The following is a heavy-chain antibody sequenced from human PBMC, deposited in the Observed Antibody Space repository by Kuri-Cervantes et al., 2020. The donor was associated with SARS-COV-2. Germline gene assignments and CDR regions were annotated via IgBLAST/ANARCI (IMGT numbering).Heavy chain of an antibody. CDR2: TMPIFGTA. D-gene: IGHD3-3*01. V-gene: IGHV1-69*13. CDR1: GGTFSSYP. J-gene: IGHJ6*02. CDR3: ATERVHYYAFWSGYQAGGMDV. Sequence: SVLVSCKASGGTFSSYPISWVRQAPGQGLEWMGGTMPIFGTANYAQKFQGRVTITADDSTSTAYMELSSLRSEDTTVYYCATERVHYYAFWSGYQAGGMDVWGQGTTVTVSS.